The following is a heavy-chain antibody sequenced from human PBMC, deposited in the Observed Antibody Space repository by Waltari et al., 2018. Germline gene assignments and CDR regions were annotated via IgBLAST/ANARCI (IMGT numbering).Heavy chain of an antibody. CDR3: ARELRGDNDL. Sequence: EVQVVESGGGLAQPGGSLRLSCAASGFTFCRSWMLWVRQAPGKGLVGVSRSKPDGMTRDYADSVEGRFTISRDNAQNTLYQQLNNLRVDETAIYYCARELRGDNDLWGQGTMVTVSS. D-gene: IGHD3-9*01. CDR1: GFTFCRSW. CDR2: SKPDGMTR. V-gene: IGHV3-74*01. J-gene: IGHJ3*01.